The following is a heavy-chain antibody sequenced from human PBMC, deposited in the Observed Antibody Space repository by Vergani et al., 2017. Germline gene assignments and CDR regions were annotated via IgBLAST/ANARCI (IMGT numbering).Heavy chain of an antibody. CDR1: GFAFSRYA. Sequence: VQLLESGGRLVQPGGSLRLSCVASGFAFSRYAMSWVRQAPGKGLEWVAYIRFDGNKKDYAESLKGRFIISRDNSKKTLYLQMTSPRSEDTAVYYCARDACSGGTCYSMSHWGQGSLVTVSS. CDR2: IRFDGNKK. CDR3: ARDACSGGTCYSMSH. J-gene: IGHJ4*02. V-gene: IGHV3-30*02. D-gene: IGHD2-15*01.